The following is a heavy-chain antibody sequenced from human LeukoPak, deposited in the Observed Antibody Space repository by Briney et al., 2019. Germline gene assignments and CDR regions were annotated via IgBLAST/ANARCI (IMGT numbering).Heavy chain of an antibody. Sequence: PGGSLRLSCAASGFTFSSYGMSWVRQAPGKGLEWVSAISGSGGSTYYADSVKGRFTISRDNSKNTLYPQMNSLRAEDTAVYYCAKAPNYGDYGDYWGQGTLVTVSS. D-gene: IGHD4-17*01. CDR1: GFTFSSYG. V-gene: IGHV3-23*01. J-gene: IGHJ4*02. CDR3: AKAPNYGDYGDY. CDR2: ISGSGGST.